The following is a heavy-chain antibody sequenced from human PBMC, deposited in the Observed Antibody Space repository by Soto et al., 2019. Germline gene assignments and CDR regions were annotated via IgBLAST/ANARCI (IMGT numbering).Heavy chain of an antibody. CDR2: IIPFSGTA. D-gene: IGHD6-19*01. Sequence: QVQLVQSGAEVKKPGSSVKVSCKASGGTFSSYAISWVRQAPGQGLEWMGGIIPFSGTANYPQKFQGRVTITADESTSTANMELKSLGSEDTAVYYCATDDAVADTYYFGMHVWGQGTTVTVSS. CDR3: ATDDAVADTYYFGMHV. CDR1: GGTFSSYA. V-gene: IGHV1-69*01. J-gene: IGHJ6*02.